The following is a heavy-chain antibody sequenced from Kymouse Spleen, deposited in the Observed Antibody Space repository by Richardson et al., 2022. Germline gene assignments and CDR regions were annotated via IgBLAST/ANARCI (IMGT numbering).Heavy chain of an antibody. Sequence: EVQLVESGGGLVQPGGSLRLSCAASGFTFSSYAMSWVRQAPGKGLEWVSAISGSGGSTYYADSVKGRFTISRDNSKNTLYLQMNSLRAEDTAVYYCAKEIWAAAGIYYYYYGMDVWGQGTTVTVSS. J-gene: IGHJ6*02. V-gene: IGHV3-23*04. CDR2: ISGSGGST. D-gene: IGHD6-13*01. CDR1: GFTFSSYA. CDR3: AKEIWAAAGIYYYYYGMDV.